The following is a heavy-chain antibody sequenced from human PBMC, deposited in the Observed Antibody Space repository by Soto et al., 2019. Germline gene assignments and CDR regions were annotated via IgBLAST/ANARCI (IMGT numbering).Heavy chain of an antibody. Sequence: EVQLVESGGGLVQPGRSLRLSCAASGFTFDDYAMHWVRQAPGKGLEWVSGISWNSGSIGYADSVKGRFTISRDNXXSSLYLQMNSLRAEDTALYYCAKDWDYDSSGDFDYWGQGTLVTVSS. CDR2: ISWNSGSI. D-gene: IGHD3-22*01. V-gene: IGHV3-9*01. J-gene: IGHJ4*02. CDR1: GFTFDDYA. CDR3: AKDWDYDSSGDFDY.